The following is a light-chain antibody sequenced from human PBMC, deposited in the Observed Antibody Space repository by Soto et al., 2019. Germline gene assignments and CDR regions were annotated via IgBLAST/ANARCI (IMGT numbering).Light chain of an antibody. J-gene: IGLJ2*01. CDR3: CSYAGSYPHVV. CDR2: DVS. Sequence: QSALTQPRSVSGSPGQSVTISCTGTSSDVGGYNYVSWYQQHPGKAPELMIYDVSKRPSGVPDRFSGSKSGNTASLTISGLQAEDEADYYCCSYAGSYPHVVFGGGTKVTVL. V-gene: IGLV2-11*01. CDR1: SSDVGGYNY.